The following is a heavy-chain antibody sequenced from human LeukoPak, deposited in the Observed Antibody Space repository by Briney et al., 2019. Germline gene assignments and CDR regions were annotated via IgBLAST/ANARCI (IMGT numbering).Heavy chain of an antibody. J-gene: IGHJ4*02. CDR2: ISYDGSNK. V-gene: IGHV3-30-3*01. D-gene: IGHD6-13*01. Sequence: GRSLRLSCAASGFTFGSYAMHWVRQAPGKGLEWVAVISYDGSNKYYADSVKGRFTISRDNSKNTLYLQMNSLRAEDTAVYYCARVRQLVTTRAYYFDYWGQGTLVTVSS. CDR3: ARVRQLVTTRAYYFDY. CDR1: GFTFGSYA.